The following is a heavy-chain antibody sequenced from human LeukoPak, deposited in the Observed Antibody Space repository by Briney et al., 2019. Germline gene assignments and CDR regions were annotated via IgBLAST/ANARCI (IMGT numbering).Heavy chain of an antibody. V-gene: IGHV3-23*01. CDR3: AKASAVRGYYYYGMDV. Sequence: PGGSLRLSCAASFIFSTYAMTWVRQAPGKGLEWVSAVSDSGGITYYADSVKGRFTISRDNSKNTLYLQMNSLRAEDTAIYYCAKASAVRGYYYYGMDVWGQGTTVTVSS. CDR1: FIFSTYA. J-gene: IGHJ6*02. CDR2: VSDSGGIT. D-gene: IGHD3-10*02.